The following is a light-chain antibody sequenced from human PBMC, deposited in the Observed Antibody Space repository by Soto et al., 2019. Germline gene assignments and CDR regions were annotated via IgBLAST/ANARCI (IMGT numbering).Light chain of an antibody. CDR1: QIVTSSHLAPY. CDR2: GAS. Sequence: IVLTQSPDTLSLSPGERATLSCRASQIVTSSHLAPYLAWRQQKPGQAPRLLIYGASSRATGIPDRFSGSVSGTDFTLTISSLEPEDFAVYYCQQYGASPYTFGQGTRLEIK. CDR3: QQYGASPYT. J-gene: IGKJ2*01. V-gene: IGKV3-20*01.